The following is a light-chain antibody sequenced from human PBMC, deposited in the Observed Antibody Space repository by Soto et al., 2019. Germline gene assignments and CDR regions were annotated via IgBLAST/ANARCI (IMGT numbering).Light chain of an antibody. V-gene: IGKV1-6*01. CDR1: QGSRND. CDR3: LHDYNYPLT. CDR2: AAS. Sequence: AIQMTQSPSSLSASVGDRVTITCRASQGSRNDLGWYQQKPGKAPKLLIYAASSLQSGVPLRFSGSGSGTDFTLTISSLQPEDFATYYCLHDYNYPLTFGGGTKVEIK. J-gene: IGKJ4*01.